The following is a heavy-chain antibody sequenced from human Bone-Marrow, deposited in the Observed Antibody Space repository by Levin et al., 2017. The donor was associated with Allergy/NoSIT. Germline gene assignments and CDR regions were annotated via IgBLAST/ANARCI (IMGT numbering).Heavy chain of an antibody. Sequence: GESLKISCAASGFTFSSYGMHWVRQAPGKGLEWVAVISYDGSNKYYADSVKGRFTISRDNSKNTLYLQMNSLRAEDTAVYYCATPDYYGSGSYYGGGWDQGTLVTVSS. CDR1: GFTFSSYG. CDR3: ATPDYYGSGSYYGGG. J-gene: IGHJ4*02. CDR2: ISYDGSNK. V-gene: IGHV3-30*03. D-gene: IGHD3-10*01.